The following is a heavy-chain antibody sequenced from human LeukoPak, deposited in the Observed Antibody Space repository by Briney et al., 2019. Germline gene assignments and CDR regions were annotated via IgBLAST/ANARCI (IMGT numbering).Heavy chain of an antibody. V-gene: IGHV3-30*02. D-gene: IGHD6-19*01. Sequence: GGSLRLPCAASGFTFSSYSMNWVRQAPGKGLEWVAFIRYDGNDKYYADSVKGRFTISRDNSKNTLYLQMNSLRTEDTAVYYCAKTRGSGWFEGDWGQGTLVTVSS. CDR1: GFTFSSYS. J-gene: IGHJ4*02. CDR2: IRYDGNDK. CDR3: AKTRGSGWFEGD.